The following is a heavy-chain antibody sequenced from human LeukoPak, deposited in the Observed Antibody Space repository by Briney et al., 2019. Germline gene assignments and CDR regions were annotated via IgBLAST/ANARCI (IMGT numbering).Heavy chain of an antibody. J-gene: IGHJ4*02. CDR2: IIPIFGTA. CDR1: GGTFSSYA. CDR3: ARARGLLKAHFDY. D-gene: IGHD2-21*01. V-gene: IGHV1-69*13. Sequence: SVKVSCKASGGTFSSYAISWVRQAPGQGLEWMGRIIPIFGTANYAQKFQGRVTITADESTSTAYMELSSLRSEDTAVYYCARARGLLKAHFDYWGQGTLVTVSS.